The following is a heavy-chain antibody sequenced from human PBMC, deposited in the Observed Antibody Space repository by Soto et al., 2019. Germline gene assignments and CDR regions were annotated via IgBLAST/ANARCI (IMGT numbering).Heavy chain of an antibody. D-gene: IGHD6-13*01. CDR2: ISGGGGST. V-gene: IGHV3-74*01. CDR1: GFTFSSYW. Sequence: PGGSLRLSCAASGFTFSSYWMHWVRQAPGKGLVWISRISGGGGSTNNADSVKGRFTISRDNSKNTLYLQMNSLRAEDTAVYYCAERVLEGYSSRNYYYYYMDVWGKGTTVTVSS. J-gene: IGHJ6*03. CDR3: AERVLEGYSSRNYYYYYMDV.